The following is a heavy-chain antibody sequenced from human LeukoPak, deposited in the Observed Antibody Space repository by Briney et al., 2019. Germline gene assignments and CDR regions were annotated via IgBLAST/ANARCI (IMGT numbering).Heavy chain of an antibody. Sequence: GGSLRLSCAASGFTFSDYYMSWIRQAPGKGLEWVSYISSSGSTIYYADSVKGRFTISRDNAKNSLYLQMNSLRAEDTAVYYCAAYGSETHDTFDIWGQGTMVTVSS. D-gene: IGHD3-10*01. CDR2: ISSSGSTI. CDR1: GFTFSDYY. CDR3: AAYGSETHDTFDI. J-gene: IGHJ3*02. V-gene: IGHV3-11*04.